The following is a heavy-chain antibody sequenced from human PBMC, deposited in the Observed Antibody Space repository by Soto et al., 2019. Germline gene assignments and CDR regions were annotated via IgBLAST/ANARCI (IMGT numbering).Heavy chain of an antibody. D-gene: IGHD7-27*01. CDR3: ARDPKTSGGQHWAFNYFDS. CDR1: GFSFSISP. J-gene: IGHJ4*02. Sequence: GGSLRLSCAASGFSFSISPMHWVRQAPGKGPEWVALISYDGTNKFYADSVKGRFTISRDNSKSTLYLQVDSLRPEDAAVYYCARDPKTSGGQHWAFNYFDSWGQGPMVTV. V-gene: IGHV3-30-3*01. CDR2: ISYDGTNK.